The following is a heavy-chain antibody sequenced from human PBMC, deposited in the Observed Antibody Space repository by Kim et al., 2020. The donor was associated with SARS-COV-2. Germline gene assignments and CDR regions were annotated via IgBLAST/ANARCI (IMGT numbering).Heavy chain of an antibody. Sequence: GGSLRLSCAASGFTFSSYAMSWVRQAPGKGLEWVSAISGSGGSTYYADSVKGRFTISRDNSKNTLYLQMNSLRAEDTAVYYCAKGFLRSYYNTNPRGGFYFDYWGQGTLVTVSS. CDR1: GFTFSSYA. CDR3: AKGFLRSYYNTNPRGGFYFDY. CDR2: ISGSGGST. V-gene: IGHV3-23*01. D-gene: IGHD3-10*01. J-gene: IGHJ4*02.